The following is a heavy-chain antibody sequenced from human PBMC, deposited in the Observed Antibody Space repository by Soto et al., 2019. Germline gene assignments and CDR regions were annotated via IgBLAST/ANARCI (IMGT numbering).Heavy chain of an antibody. CDR2: MNPNSGNT. J-gene: IGHJ3*02. CDR1: GYTFTSYD. Sequence: GASVKVSCKASGYTFTSYDINWVRQATGQGLEWMGWMNPNSGNTGYAQKFQGRVTMTRNTSISTAYMELSSLRSEDTAVYYCASPYVAALSTSYAFDIWGQGTMVTVSS. V-gene: IGHV1-8*01. D-gene: IGHD2-2*01. CDR3: ASPYVAALSTSYAFDI.